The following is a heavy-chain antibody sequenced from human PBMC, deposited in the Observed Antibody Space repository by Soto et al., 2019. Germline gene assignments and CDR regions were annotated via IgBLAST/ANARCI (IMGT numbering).Heavy chain of an antibody. J-gene: IGHJ6*02. Sequence: GESLKISCKGSGYSFTSYWIGWVRQMPGKGLEWMGIIYPGDSDTRYGPSFQGQVTISADKSISTAYLQWSSLKASDTAMYYCARSPRSSGSPRGYGMDVWGQGTTVTVSS. D-gene: IGHD2-15*01. CDR2: IYPGDSDT. V-gene: IGHV5-51*01. CDR3: ARSPRSSGSPRGYGMDV. CDR1: GYSFTSYW.